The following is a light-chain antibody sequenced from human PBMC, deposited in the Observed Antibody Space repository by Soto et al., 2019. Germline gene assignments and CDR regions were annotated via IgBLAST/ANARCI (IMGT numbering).Light chain of an antibody. V-gene: IGKV3-20*01. Sequence: ENVLTQSPDTLSLSPGERATLSCRASQTIASDYFAWYQQKPGQAPRLLMYDATNRATGIPDRFSGSGSGTDFHLTISRLEPADFELYYCQHYGSLPWTFGQGTNVEIK. CDR1: QTIASDY. CDR2: DAT. J-gene: IGKJ1*01. CDR3: QHYGSLPWT.